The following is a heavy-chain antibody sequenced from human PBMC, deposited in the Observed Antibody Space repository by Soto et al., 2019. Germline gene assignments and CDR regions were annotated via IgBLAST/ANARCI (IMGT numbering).Heavy chain of an antibody. CDR3: VKVGSGGHWCFDL. CDR2: ISSNGGST. D-gene: IGHD1-26*01. Sequence: GGSLRLSCSASGFTFSSYAMHWVRQAPGKGLEYVSAISSNGGSTYYADSVKGRFTISRDNSKNTLYLQMSSLRAEDTAVYYCVKVGSGGHWCFDLWGRGTLVTVSS. J-gene: IGHJ2*01. CDR1: GFTFSSYA. V-gene: IGHV3-64D*06.